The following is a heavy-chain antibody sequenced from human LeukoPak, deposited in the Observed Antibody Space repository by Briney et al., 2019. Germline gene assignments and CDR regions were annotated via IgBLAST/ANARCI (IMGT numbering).Heavy chain of an antibody. D-gene: IGHD4-17*01. V-gene: IGHV3-48*03. CDR1: GFTFSSYE. CDR2: ISTSGNII. J-gene: IGHJ4*02. CDR3: ARDLDYGAFDH. Sequence: PGRSLRLSCAASGFTFSSYEMNWVRQAPGKGLEWLSYISTSGNIIYYADSVKGRFTISRDNTKNSVYLQMNSLRAEDTAVYYCARDLDYGAFDHWGQGTLVTVSP.